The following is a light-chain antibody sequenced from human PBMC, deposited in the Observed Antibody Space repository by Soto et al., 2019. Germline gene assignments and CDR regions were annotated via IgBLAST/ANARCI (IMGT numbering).Light chain of an antibody. CDR1: QSVGSN. Sequence: ETVMTQSPATLSVSPGEGATLSCRASQSVGSNLAWYQQSPGQAPRLLIYGASTRATGIPARFSGSGSGTEFTLTISGLQSEDFAVYYCQQYNNGPPHTLGQGTKLEIK. CDR2: GAS. V-gene: IGKV3-15*01. J-gene: IGKJ2*01. CDR3: QQYNNGPPHT.